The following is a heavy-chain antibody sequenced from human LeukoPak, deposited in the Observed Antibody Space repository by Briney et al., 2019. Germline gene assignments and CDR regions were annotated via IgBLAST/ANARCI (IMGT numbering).Heavy chain of an antibody. CDR2: IIPIFGSA. Sequence: SVKVSCTASGGTFSSYTISWVRQAPGQGLEWMAGIIPIFGSANYAQKFQGRVTITADESTSTAYMELSSLRSEDTAVYYCARAASVVVPAAIGLDPWGQGTLVTVSS. J-gene: IGHJ5*02. CDR1: GGTFSSYT. D-gene: IGHD2-2*02. CDR3: ARAASVVVPAAIGLDP. V-gene: IGHV1-69*01.